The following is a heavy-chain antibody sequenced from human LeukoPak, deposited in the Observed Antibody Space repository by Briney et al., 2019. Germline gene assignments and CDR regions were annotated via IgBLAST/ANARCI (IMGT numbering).Heavy chain of an antibody. CDR3: VKNYDILTGYYNFFDP. J-gene: IGHJ5*02. CDR1: GFTFSSYA. D-gene: IGHD3-9*01. Sequence: GGSLRLSCSASGFTFSSYATHWVRQAPGKGLQYVSGISSNGGNTYYADSVKGRFTISRDNSKNTLYLQMSSLRTEDTAVFYCVKNYDILTGYYNFFDPWGQGTLVTVSS. CDR2: ISSNGGNT. V-gene: IGHV3-64D*06.